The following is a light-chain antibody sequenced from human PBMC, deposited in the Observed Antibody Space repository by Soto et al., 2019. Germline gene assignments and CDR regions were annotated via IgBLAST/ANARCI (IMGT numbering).Light chain of an antibody. CDR2: DVN. CDR1: SSDIGAYNF. J-gene: IGLJ2*01. CDR3: TSWTTSTTMI. Sequence: QSVLTQPASVSGSPGQSLTISCTGTSSDIGAYNFVSWYQQHPGKAPKLMLYDVNIRPSGVSNRFSGSKSGNTASLTISGLQAEDEADYYCTSWTTSTTMIFGGGTKVTVL. V-gene: IGLV2-14*03.